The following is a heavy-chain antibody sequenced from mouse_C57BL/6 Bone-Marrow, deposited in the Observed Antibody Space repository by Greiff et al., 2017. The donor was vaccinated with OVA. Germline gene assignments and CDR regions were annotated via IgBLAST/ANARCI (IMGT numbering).Heavy chain of an antibody. CDR1: GFTFSSYA. D-gene: IGHD1-1*01. Sequence: EVKLVESGEGLVKPGGSLKLSCAASGFTFSSYAMSWVRQTPEKRLEWVAYISSGGDYIYYADTVKGRFTISRDNARNTLYLQMSSLKSEDTAMYYCTRIRRFPYWYFDVWGTGTTVTVSS. CDR3: TRIRRFPYWYFDV. J-gene: IGHJ1*03. CDR2: ISSGGDYI. V-gene: IGHV5-9-1*02.